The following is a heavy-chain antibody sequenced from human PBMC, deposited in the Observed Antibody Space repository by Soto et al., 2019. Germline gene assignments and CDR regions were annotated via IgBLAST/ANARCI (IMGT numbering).Heavy chain of an antibody. D-gene: IGHD6-19*01. V-gene: IGHV3-30*18. CDR1: GFTFSSYG. CDR3: AKEHIAVAVEGYFDY. J-gene: IGHJ4*02. Sequence: QVQLVESGGGVVQPGRSLRLSCAASGFTFSSYGMHWVRQAPGKGLEWVAVISYDGSNKYYADSVKGRFTISRDNSKNTLYLQMNSLRAEDTAVYYCAKEHIAVAVEGYFDYWGQGTLVTVSS. CDR2: ISYDGSNK.